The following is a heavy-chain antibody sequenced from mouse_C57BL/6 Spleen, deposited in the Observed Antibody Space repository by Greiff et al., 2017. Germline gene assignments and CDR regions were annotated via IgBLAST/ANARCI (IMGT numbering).Heavy chain of an antibody. Sequence: VQLQQSGAELVRPGASVKLSCTASGFNIKDDYMHWVKQRPEQGLEWIGWIDPDNGDTEYASKFQGKATITADTSSNTAYLQLSSLTSEDTAVYYCTTSRFYYYGSSQDWGQGTLVTVSA. CDR2: IDPDNGDT. J-gene: IGHJ3*01. D-gene: IGHD1-1*01. V-gene: IGHV14-4*01. CDR3: TTSRFYYYGSSQD. CDR1: GFNIKDDY.